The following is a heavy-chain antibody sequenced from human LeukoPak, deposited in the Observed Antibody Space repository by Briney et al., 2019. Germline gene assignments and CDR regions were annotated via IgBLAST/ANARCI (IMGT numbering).Heavy chain of an antibody. CDR1: GFTFSSYA. D-gene: IGHD3-22*01. V-gene: IGHV3-23*01. CDR3: AKDQGGAYYYDSSAYSY. J-gene: IGHJ4*02. Sequence: GGSLRLSCAASGFTFSSYAMSWVRQAPGKGLEWVPAISGSGGSTYYADSVKGRFTISRDNSKNTLYLQMNSLRAEDTAVYYCAKDQGGAYYYDSSAYSYWGQGTLVTVSS. CDR2: ISGSGGST.